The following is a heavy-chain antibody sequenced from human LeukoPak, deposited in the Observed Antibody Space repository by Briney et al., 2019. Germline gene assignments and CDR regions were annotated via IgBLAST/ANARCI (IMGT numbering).Heavy chain of an antibody. CDR2: ISYDGSNK. D-gene: IGHD1-26*01. CDR3: AKWWELLEAFDI. Sequence: GRSLRLSCAASGFTFSSYGMHWVRQAPGKGLEWVAVISYDGSNKYYADSVKGRFTISRDNSMNTLYLQMNSLRAEDTAVYYCAKWWELLEAFDIWGQGTMVTVSS. J-gene: IGHJ3*02. CDR1: GFTFSSYG. V-gene: IGHV3-30*18.